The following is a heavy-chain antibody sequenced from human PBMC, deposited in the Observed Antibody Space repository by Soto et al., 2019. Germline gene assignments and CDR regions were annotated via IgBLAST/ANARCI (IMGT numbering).Heavy chain of an antibody. CDR2: IWYDGSDK. CDR1: GFTLSSNG. D-gene: IGHD4-4*01. J-gene: IGHJ3*02. CDR3: ARDRYPNYPPDAFDI. Sequence: PGGSLRLSCAASGFTLSSNGMHWVRQAPGKGLEWVAFIWYDGSDKYYADSVKGRFAISRDNSKNTLYLQMNSLRAEDTAVYYCARDRYPNYPPDAFDIWGQGTLVTVSS. V-gene: IGHV3-33*01.